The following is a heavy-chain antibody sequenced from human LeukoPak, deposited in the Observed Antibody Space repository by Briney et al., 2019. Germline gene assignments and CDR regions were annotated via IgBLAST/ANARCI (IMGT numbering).Heavy chain of an antibody. Sequence: PSETLSLTCTVSGGSISSSSYYWGWIRQPPGKGLEWIGSIYYSGSTYHNPSLKSRVTISVDTSKNQFSLKLSSVTAADTAVYYCARLEAGAMVHDYWGQGTLVTVSS. V-gene: IGHV4-39*01. CDR1: GGSISSSSYY. CDR3: ARLEAGAMVHDY. D-gene: IGHD5-18*01. CDR2: IYYSGST. J-gene: IGHJ4*02.